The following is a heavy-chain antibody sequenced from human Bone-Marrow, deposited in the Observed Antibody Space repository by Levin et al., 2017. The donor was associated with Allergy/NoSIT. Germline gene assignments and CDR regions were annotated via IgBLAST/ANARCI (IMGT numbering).Heavy chain of an antibody. D-gene: IGHD2-2*01. CDR3: ARDVLVPARDTFDI. Sequence: SETLSLTCTVSGDSITSGAYYWSWIRQHPGKGLEWIGYIYYGVSTYYNPSLKSRIIISVDTSKNQFSLKLSSVTAADTAVYYCARDVLVPARDTFDIWGQGTMVTVSS. V-gene: IGHV4-31*03. CDR1: GDSITSGAYY. J-gene: IGHJ3*02. CDR2: IYYGVST.